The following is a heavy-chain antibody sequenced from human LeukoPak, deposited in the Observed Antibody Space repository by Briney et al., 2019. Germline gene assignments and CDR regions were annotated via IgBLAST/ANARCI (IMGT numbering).Heavy chain of an antibody. Sequence: GGSLRLSCAASGFTFSSYWMSWVRQAPGKGLEWVANIKQDGSEKYYVDSVKGRFTISRDNAKNTLYLQMNSLRAEDTAVYYCARDLGYSYGTFHDYWGQGTLVTVSS. V-gene: IGHV3-7*01. D-gene: IGHD5-18*01. CDR3: ARDLGYSYGTFHDY. J-gene: IGHJ4*02. CDR2: IKQDGSEK. CDR1: GFTFSSYW.